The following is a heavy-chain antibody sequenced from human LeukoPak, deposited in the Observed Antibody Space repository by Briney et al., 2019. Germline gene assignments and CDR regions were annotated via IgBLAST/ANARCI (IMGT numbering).Heavy chain of an antibody. V-gene: IGHV1-69*13. CDR2: IIPIFGTA. CDR3: AREYRSWDWYFDL. J-gene: IGHJ2*01. Sequence: ASVKVSCKASGGTFSSYAISWVRQAPGQGLEWMGGIIPIFGTANYAQKFQSRVTITADESTSTAYMELSSLRSEDTAVYYCAREYRSWDWYFDLWGRGTLVTVSS. D-gene: IGHD1-26*01. CDR1: GGTFSSYA.